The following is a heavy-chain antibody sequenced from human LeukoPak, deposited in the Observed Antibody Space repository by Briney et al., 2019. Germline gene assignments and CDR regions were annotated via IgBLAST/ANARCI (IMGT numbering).Heavy chain of an antibody. CDR1: GYTLTELS. Sequence: ASVKVSCKVSGYTLTELSMHWVRQAPGKGLEWMGGFDPEDGETIYAQKLQGRVTMTEDTSTDTAYMELSGLTSDDTAVYYCAIELTGSFYFDNWGQGTLVTVSS. D-gene: IGHD2-8*02. J-gene: IGHJ4*02. CDR2: FDPEDGET. V-gene: IGHV1-24*01. CDR3: AIELTGSFYFDN.